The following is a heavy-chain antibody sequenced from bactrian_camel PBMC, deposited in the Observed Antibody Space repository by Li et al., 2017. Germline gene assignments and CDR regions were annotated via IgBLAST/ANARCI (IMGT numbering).Heavy chain of an antibody. CDR2: IFHDGTET. V-gene: IGHV3S6*01. J-gene: IGHJ4*01. Sequence: HVQLVESGGGLVQPGGSLRLSCASSGFTSSTHDRTWVRQAPGKGLEWVSSIFHDGTETAYADSVKGRSTISRDNAKNTVYLQLNSLKTEDTAMYYCVPCHYSWSALTFWGQGTQVTVS. CDR3: VPCHYSWSALTF. D-gene: IGHD2*01. CDR1: GFTSSTHD.